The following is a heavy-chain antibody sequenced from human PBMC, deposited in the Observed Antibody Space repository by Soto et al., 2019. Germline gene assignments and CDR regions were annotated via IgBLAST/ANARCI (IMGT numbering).Heavy chain of an antibody. J-gene: IGHJ4*02. CDR3: ARVPPTVVNFDY. CDR1: GYTFTSYG. CDR2: ISAYNGNT. V-gene: IGHV1-18*01. D-gene: IGHD4-17*01. Sequence: ASVKVSCKASGYTFTSYGISWVRQAPGQGLEWMGWISAYNGNTNYAQKLQGRVTVTTDTSTSTAYMELRSLRSDDTAVYYCARVPPTVVNFDYWGQGTLVTVSS.